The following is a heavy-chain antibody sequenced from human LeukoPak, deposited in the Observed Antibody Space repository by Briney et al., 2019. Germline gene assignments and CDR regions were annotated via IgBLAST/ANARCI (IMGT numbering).Heavy chain of an antibody. CDR2: INHSGST. V-gene: IGHV4-34*01. Sequence: PETLSLTPAVYGGSFTGYYSSWIRQPPGQGLEWIGEINHSGSTNYNPSLKSRVTISVDTSKNQFPLKLSSVTAADTAVYYCARVAFLTNAFYTCGERAMVTVSS. CDR1: GGSFTGYY. CDR3: ARVAFLTNAFYT. J-gene: IGHJ3*02. D-gene: IGHD3-3*02.